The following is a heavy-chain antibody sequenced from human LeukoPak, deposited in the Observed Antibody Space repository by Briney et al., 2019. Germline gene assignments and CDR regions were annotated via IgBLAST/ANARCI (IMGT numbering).Heavy chain of an antibody. Sequence: GGSLRLSCAASGFTFSSYGMHWVRPAPGKGLEWVAVIWYVGSNKYYADSVKGRFTISRDNSKNTLYLQMNSLRAEDTAVYYCARDFLSDYYDSSGVFDYWGQGTLVTVSS. CDR3: ARDFLSDYYDSSGVFDY. D-gene: IGHD3-22*01. CDR1: GFTFSSYG. CDR2: IWYVGSNK. V-gene: IGHV3-33*01. J-gene: IGHJ4*02.